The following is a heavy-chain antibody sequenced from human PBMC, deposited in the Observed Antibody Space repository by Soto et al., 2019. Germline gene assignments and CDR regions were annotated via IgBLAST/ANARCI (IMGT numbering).Heavy chain of an antibody. CDR3: ARGSGSYPLPYFDY. J-gene: IGHJ4*02. V-gene: IGHV4-30-4*01. D-gene: IGHD3-22*01. CDR1: DDSISSGIHY. Sequence: SETLSLTCIVSDDSISSGIHYWTWIRQPPGKGLEWIGYVYYSGSTYYSPSLKSRVTISVDTSRNQISLKLSSVTAADTAVYYCARGSGSYPLPYFDYWGQGTLVTISS. CDR2: VYYSGST.